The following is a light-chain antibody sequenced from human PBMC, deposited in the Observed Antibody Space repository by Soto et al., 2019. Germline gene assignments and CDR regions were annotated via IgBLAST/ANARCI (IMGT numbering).Light chain of an antibody. CDR3: SSYAGNYNLV. V-gene: IGLV2-8*01. J-gene: IGLJ3*02. CDR2: EVS. Sequence: QSALTQPPSASGSPGQSVTISCTGTSSDVGGYNYVSWYQQHPGKAPKLMIYEVSNRPSGVPDRFSGSKSGNTASLTVSGLQAEDEADYYCSSYAGNYNLVFGGGTQLTVL. CDR1: SSDVGGYNY.